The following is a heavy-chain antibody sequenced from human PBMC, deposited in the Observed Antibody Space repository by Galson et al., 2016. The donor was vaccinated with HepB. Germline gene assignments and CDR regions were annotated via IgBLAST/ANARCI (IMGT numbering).Heavy chain of an antibody. CDR2: VSPKSGNT. CDR1: GFRFSTSD. Sequence: SVKVSCKASGFRFSTSDIHWVRQATGQGLEWMGRVSPKSGNTGYAQNFQGRVTVTCSTSSSTAYMELSGLKFDDTAIYYCARVTSNWSLRYFDLWGPGTLVAVSS. J-gene: IGHJ2*01. V-gene: IGHV1-8*01. D-gene: IGHD4-23*01. CDR3: ARVTSNWSLRYFDL.